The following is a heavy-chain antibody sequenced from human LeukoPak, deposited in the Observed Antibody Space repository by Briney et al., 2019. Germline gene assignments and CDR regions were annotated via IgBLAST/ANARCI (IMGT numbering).Heavy chain of an antibody. CDR3: ARAKPYYDFWSGYSSHMDV. Sequence: SETLSLTCTVSGDSISSYYWSWIRQPPGKGLEWIGYIYYSGSTNYNPSLKSRVTISVDTSKNQFSLKLSSVTAADTAVYYCARAKPYYDFWSGYSSHMDVWGKGTTVTVSS. D-gene: IGHD3-3*01. CDR1: GDSISSYY. J-gene: IGHJ6*03. V-gene: IGHV4-59*01. CDR2: IYYSGST.